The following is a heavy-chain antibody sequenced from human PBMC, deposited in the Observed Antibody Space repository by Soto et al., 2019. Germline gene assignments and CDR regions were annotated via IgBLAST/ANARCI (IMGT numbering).Heavy chain of an antibody. Sequence: EVHLVESGGGLVKPGGSLRLSCVASGFTFSDSWMSWVRQAPGKGLEWVARILSESDGGTIDYAAPVEDRFTISRDDSKNMLHLQTNGLNPEDTAVYYCAPYNYTGRTYRHMWAYWGQGTLVTVSS. J-gene: IGHJ4*02. V-gene: IGHV3-15*01. D-gene: IGHD3-16*02. CDR3: APYNYTGRTYRHMWAY. CDR1: GFTFSDSW. CDR2: ILSESDGGTI.